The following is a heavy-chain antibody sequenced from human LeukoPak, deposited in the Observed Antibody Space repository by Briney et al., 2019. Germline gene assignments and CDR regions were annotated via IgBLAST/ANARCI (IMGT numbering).Heavy chain of an antibody. D-gene: IGHD4-17*01. Sequence: GGSLRLSCAASGFTFSSYWMHWVRQAPGKGLVWVSRINTDGSSTSYADSVKGRFTISRDNAKNTLYLQMNSLRAEDTAVYYCARDSPDYGDYVRNYYYYYMDVWGKGTTVTVSS. CDR1: GFTFSSYW. J-gene: IGHJ6*03. CDR2: INTDGSST. CDR3: ARDSPDYGDYVRNYYYYYMDV. V-gene: IGHV3-74*01.